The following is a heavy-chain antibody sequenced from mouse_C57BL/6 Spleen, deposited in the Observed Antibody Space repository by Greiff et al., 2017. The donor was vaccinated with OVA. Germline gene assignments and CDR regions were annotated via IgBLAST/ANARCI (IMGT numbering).Heavy chain of an antibody. V-gene: IGHV5-17*01. J-gene: IGHJ2*01. D-gene: IGHD2-4*01. Sequence: EVKLVESGGGLVKPGGSLKLSCAASGFTFSDYGMHWVRQAPEKGLEWVAYISSGSSTIYYADTVKGRFTISRDNAKNTLFLQMTSLRSEDTAMYYCARHLYYDYGGYFDYWGQGTTLTVSS. CDR1: GFTFSDYG. CDR2: ISSGSSTI. CDR3: ARHLYYDYGGYFDY.